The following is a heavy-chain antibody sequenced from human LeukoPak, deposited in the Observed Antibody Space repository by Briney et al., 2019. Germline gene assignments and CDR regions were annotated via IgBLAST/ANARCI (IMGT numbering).Heavy chain of an antibody. CDR1: GFTFSSYW. V-gene: IGHV3-7*01. CDR2: IKEDGSKE. CDR3: ARWNWFPDY. Sequence: GGSLRLSCAASGFTFSSYWMTWVRRAPGKGLEWVANIKEDGSKEYYVDSVKGRFTISRDNAKTSLYLQMNSLRADDTAVYYCARWNWFPDYWGQGTLVTVSS. J-gene: IGHJ4*02. D-gene: IGHD1-7*01.